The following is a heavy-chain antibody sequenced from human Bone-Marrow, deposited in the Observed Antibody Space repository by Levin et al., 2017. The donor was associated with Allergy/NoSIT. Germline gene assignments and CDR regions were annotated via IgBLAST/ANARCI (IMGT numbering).Heavy chain of an antibody. J-gene: IGHJ4*02. CDR3: ATISGFLRY. Sequence: GESLKISCAASGLTFSSYSMTWVRQAPGKGLEWVSAILGTGGTTYYADAVKGRFTISRDNSKNTLYLQMNSLSADDTTVYYCATISGFLRYWGQGTLVTVSS. V-gene: IGHV3-23*01. CDR1: GLTFSSYS. CDR2: ILGTGGTT. D-gene: IGHD6-19*01.